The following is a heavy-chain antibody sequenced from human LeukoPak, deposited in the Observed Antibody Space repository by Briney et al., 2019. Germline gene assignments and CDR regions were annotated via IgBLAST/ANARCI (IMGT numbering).Heavy chain of an antibody. CDR3: AGVSFGESTPIFDY. D-gene: IGHD3-10*01. CDR1: GFTFSSYA. V-gene: IGHV3-30*04. CDR2: ISYDGSNR. Sequence: VGSLRLSCAASGFTFSSYAMHWVRQGPGKGLEWGSVISYDGSNRYYADSVQGRFSISRDNSETTLYLQMNSLRAEDTAVYYCAGVSFGESTPIFDYWGQGTLVTVSS. J-gene: IGHJ4*02.